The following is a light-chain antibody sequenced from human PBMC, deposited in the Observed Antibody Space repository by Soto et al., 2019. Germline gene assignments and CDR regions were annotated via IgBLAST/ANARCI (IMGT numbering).Light chain of an antibody. CDR3: QQRSNWPRT. Sequence: IVFTQSPATLSLSPGKRATLSCRASQNISNYLIWYQQTPGQAPRLLIYDVSNRDTGIPARFSGSGSGTDFTLPISSLEPEDFEAYYCQQRSNWPRTFGQGTKVDIK. CDR2: DVS. V-gene: IGKV3-11*01. CDR1: QNISNY. J-gene: IGKJ1*01.